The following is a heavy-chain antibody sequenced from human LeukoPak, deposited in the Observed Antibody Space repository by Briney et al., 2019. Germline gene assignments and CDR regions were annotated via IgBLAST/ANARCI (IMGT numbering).Heavy chain of an antibody. CDR1: GGSISSYY. CDR2: IYYSGST. CDR3: ARVRGYDSSGSSDFQH. Sequence: SETLSLTCTVSGGSISSYYWSWIRQPPGKGLEWIGYIYYSGSTDYNPSLKSRVTISVDTSKNQFSLKLSSVTAADTAVYYCARVRGYDSSGSSDFQHWDQGTLVTVSS. D-gene: IGHD3-22*01. V-gene: IGHV4-59*01. J-gene: IGHJ1*01.